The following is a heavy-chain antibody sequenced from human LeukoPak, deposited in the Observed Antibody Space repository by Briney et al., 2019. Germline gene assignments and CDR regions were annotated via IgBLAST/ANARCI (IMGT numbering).Heavy chain of an antibody. J-gene: IGHJ3*02. CDR3: ARVGLSFRSSHGDAFDI. Sequence: GGSLRLSCAASGFTFSSYSMNWVRQAPGKGLEWVANIKQDGSEKYYVDSVKGRFTISRDNAKNSLYLQMNSLRAEDTAVYYCARVGLSFRSSHGDAFDIWGQGTMVTVSS. D-gene: IGHD6-13*01. CDR1: GFTFSSYS. V-gene: IGHV3-7*01. CDR2: IKQDGSEK.